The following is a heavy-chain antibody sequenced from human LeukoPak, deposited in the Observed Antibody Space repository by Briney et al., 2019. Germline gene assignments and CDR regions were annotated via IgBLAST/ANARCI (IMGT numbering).Heavy chain of an antibody. CDR3: ARAYYYASGGAFGMDV. V-gene: IGHV3-33*08. CDR2: IWFDGNKK. CDR1: GFTFSSYG. D-gene: IGHD3-10*01. Sequence: GGSLRLSCAASGFTFSSYGMHWVRQAPGKGLEWVALIWFDGNKKDYVDSVKGRFTISRDNSKKTLYLQMNSLRAEDTALYYCARAYYYASGGAFGMDVWGQGTTVTVSS. J-gene: IGHJ6*02.